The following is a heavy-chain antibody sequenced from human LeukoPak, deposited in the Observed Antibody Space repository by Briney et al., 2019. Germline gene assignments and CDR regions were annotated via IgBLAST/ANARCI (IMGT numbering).Heavy chain of an antibody. CDR2: ISGSGGST. J-gene: IGHJ4*02. D-gene: IGHD3-22*01. V-gene: IGHV3-23*01. CDR1: GFTFSSYA. CDR3: AKDSYYYDSSGYYYY. Sequence: TGGSLRLSCAASGFTFSSYAMIWVRQAPGKGLEWVSAISGSGGSTYYAGSVKGRFTISRDNSKSTLYLQMNSLRAEDTAVYYCAKDSYYYDSSGYYYYWGQGTRVTVSS.